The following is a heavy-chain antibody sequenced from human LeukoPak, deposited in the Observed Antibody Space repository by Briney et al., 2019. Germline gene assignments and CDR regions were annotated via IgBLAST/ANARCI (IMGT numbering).Heavy chain of an antibody. CDR1: GFTVSSNY. CDR2: IYSGGST. D-gene: IGHD3-16*01. CDR3: ARGIVVSGAWGDYFDY. Sequence: GESLRLSCAASGFTVSSNYMSWVRQAPGKGLEWVSVIYSGGSTYYADSVKGRFTISRHNSKNTLYLQMNSLRAEDTAVYYCARGIVVSGAWGDYFDYWGQGTLVTVSS. V-gene: IGHV3-53*04. J-gene: IGHJ4*02.